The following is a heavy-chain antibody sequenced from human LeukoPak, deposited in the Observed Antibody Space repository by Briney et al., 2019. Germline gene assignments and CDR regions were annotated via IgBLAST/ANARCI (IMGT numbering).Heavy chain of an antibody. CDR1: GFTFGDYA. CDR2: IRSKAYGGTT. J-gene: IGHJ3*02. CDR3: TRGYIRQWLVLRDAFDI. V-gene: IGHV3-49*03. Sequence: GGSLRLSCTASGFTFGDYAMSWFRQAPGKGLEWVGFIRSKAYGGTTEYAASVKGGFTISRDDSKSIAYLQMNSLKTEDTAVYYCTRGYIRQWLVLRDAFDIWGQGTMVTVSS. D-gene: IGHD6-19*01.